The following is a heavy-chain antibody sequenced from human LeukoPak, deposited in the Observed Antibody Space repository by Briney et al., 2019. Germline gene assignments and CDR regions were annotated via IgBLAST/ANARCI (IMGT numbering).Heavy chain of an antibody. V-gene: IGHV3-7*04. CDR1: AFTFSSYW. D-gene: IGHD1-14*01. J-gene: IGHJ4*02. CDR3: ARARIDY. CDR2: IKDDGSEI. Sequence: ARGSLRLACVGSAFTFSSYWMSSGRQAPGKGLEWVANIKDDGSEIYSVDSVKGRYTISRDNAKNSLYLQMSSLRAEDTAVYYCARARIDYWGQGTLVTVSS.